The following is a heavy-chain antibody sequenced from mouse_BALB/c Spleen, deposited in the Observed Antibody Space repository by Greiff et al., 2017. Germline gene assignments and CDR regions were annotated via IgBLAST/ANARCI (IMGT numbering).Heavy chain of an antibody. CDR2: ISSGGGST. V-gene: IGHV5-12-1*01. Sequence: EVNVVESGGGLVKPGGSLKLSCAASGFASSSYDMSWVRQTPEKRLEWVAYISSGGGSTYYPDTVKGRFTISRDNAKNTLYLQMSSLKSEDTAMYYCARHGNYDYAMDYWGQGTSVTVAS. J-gene: IGHJ4*01. CDR3: ARHGNYDYAMDY. CDR1: GFASSSYD. D-gene: IGHD2-1*01.